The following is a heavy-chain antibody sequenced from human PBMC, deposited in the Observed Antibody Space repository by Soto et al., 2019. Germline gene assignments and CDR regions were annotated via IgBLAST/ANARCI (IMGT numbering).Heavy chain of an antibody. V-gene: IGHV3-9*01. Sequence: VQLVESGGGLVQPGRSLRLSCAASGFTFDDYDMHWVRQAPGKGLEWVSGISWNSGSIGYADSVKGRFTISRDNAKNSLYLQMNSLRPEDTALYYCAKGRSGYYSSAFDIWGQGTMVTVSS. CDR3: AKGRSGYYSSAFDI. CDR1: GFTFDDYD. J-gene: IGHJ3*02. D-gene: IGHD3-22*01. CDR2: ISWNSGSI.